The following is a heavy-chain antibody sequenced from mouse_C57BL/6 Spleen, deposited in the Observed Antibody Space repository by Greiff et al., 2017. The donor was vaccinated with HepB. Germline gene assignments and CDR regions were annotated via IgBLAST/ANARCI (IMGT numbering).Heavy chain of an antibody. Sequence: QVQLQQPGAELVMPGASVKLSCKASGYTFTSYWMHWVKQRPGQGLEWIGEIDPSDSYTNYNQKFKGKSTLTVDKSSSTAYMQLSSLTSEDSAVYYLAGGYDGGFAYWGQGTLVTVSA. CDR2: IDPSDSYT. CDR1: GYTFTSYW. CDR3: AGGYDGGFAY. V-gene: IGHV1-69*01. D-gene: IGHD2-2*01. J-gene: IGHJ3*01.